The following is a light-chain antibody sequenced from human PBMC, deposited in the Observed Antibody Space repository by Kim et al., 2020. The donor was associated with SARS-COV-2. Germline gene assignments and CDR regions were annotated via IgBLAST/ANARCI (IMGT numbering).Light chain of an antibody. CDR3: LKYNSAPWT. CDR2: AAS. V-gene: IGKV1-27*01. Sequence: DIQMTQSPSSLSASGGDRVTITCRASQGISNYLAWYQQKPGKVPQLLIYAASTLQSGVPPRFSGSGSGTDFTLTISSLQPEDVATYYCLKYNSAPWTFGQGTKVDIK. CDR1: QGISNY. J-gene: IGKJ1*01.